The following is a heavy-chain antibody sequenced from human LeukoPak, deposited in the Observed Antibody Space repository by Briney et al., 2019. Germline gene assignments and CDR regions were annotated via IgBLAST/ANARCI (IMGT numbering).Heavy chain of an antibody. V-gene: IGHV4-30-4*08. CDR2: IYYSGST. D-gene: IGHD6-13*01. J-gene: IGHJ4*02. Sequence: SQTLSLTCTVSGGSISSGDYYWSWIRQPPGKGLEWIGYIYYSGSTYYNPSLKSRVTISVDTSKNQFSLKLSSVTAADTAVYYCVREAIAAAGTTIDYWGQGTLVTVSS. CDR1: GGSISSGDYY. CDR3: VREAIAAAGTTIDY.